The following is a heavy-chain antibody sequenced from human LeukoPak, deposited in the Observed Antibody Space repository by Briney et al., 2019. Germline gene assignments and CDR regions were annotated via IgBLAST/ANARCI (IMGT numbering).Heavy chain of an antibody. CDR3: ARGHRAEIREYYDSSGYYPRGVWFDP. D-gene: IGHD3-22*01. CDR2: IYYSGST. V-gene: IGHV4-30-4*01. J-gene: IGHJ5*02. CDR1: GGSISSGDYY. Sequence: PSQTLSLTCTVSGGSISSGDYYWSWIRQPPGKGLEWIGYIYYSGSTYYNPSLKSRVTISVDTSKNQFSLKLSSVTAADTAVYYCARGHRAEIREYYDSSGYYPRGVWFDPWGQGTLVTVSS.